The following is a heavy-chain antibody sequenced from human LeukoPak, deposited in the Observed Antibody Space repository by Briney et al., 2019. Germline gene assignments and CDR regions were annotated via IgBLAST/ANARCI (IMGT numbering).Heavy chain of an antibody. J-gene: IGHJ4*02. CDR3: ARDRRGNSD. CDR2: IKQDGSEK. V-gene: IGHV3-7*03. D-gene: IGHD2/OR15-2a*01. CDR1: GVTFSSYW. Sequence: GGSLRLSCAASGVTFSSYWMSWVRQAPGKGLEWVANIKQDGSEKYYVDSVKGRFTISRDNAKNLLYLQMNSLRAEDTAVYYCARDRRGNSDWGQGTLVTVSS.